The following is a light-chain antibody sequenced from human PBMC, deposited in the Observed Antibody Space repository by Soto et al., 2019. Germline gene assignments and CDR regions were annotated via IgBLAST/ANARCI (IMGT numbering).Light chain of an antibody. CDR3: QQSYSTPWT. CDR2: AAS. J-gene: IGKJ1*01. Sequence: IQMNNSRSSLSASVEDRVAITLRASQSISSYLNWYQQKPGKAPKLLIYAASSLQSGVPSRFSGSGSGTDFTLTISSLQPEDFATYYCQQSYSTPWTFGQGTKVDI. V-gene: IGKV1-39*01. CDR1: QSISSY.